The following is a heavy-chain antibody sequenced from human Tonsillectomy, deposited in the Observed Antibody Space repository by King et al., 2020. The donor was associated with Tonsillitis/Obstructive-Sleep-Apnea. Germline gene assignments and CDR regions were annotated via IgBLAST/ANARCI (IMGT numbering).Heavy chain of an antibody. CDR1: GFTFTTYA. J-gene: IGHJ4*02. V-gene: IGHV3-23*04. Sequence: VQLVESGGGLIQPGGSLRLSCAASGFTFTTYAMSWVRQAPGKGLEWVSTISDSGSTYYADSVKGRFTISRDNSKNTLYLQMNSLRAEDTAVYYCAKGALGYCSSTSCLYCFDYWGQGTLVTVSS. D-gene: IGHD2-2*01. CDR2: ISDSGST. CDR3: AKGALGYCSSTSCLYCFDY.